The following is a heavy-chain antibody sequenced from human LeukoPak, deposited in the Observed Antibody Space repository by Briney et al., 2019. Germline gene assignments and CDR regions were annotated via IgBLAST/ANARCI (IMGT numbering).Heavy chain of an antibody. D-gene: IGHD1-1*01. CDR3: AGSDTTGYIPREWDYWYFDL. CDR2: VSVICGST. J-gene: IGHJ2*01. V-gene: IGHV3-23*01. Sequence: GGSLRLSCAASGFTFSSYALSWVRQAPRKGLGLVSAVSVICGSTYYADSAHGRFTISRDNSKNTLYLQMNSLRAEDTAVYYCAGSDTTGYIPREWDYWYFDLWGRGTLVTLSS. CDR1: GFTFSSYA.